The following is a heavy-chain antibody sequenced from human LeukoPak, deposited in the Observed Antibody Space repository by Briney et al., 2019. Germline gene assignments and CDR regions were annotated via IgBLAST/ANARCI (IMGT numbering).Heavy chain of an antibody. V-gene: IGHV4-31*03. CDR2: IYYSGST. CDR1: GGSISSGGYY. J-gene: IGHJ4*02. CDR3: ARDSPDYFDY. Sequence: SETLSLTCTVSGGSISSGGYYWSWIRQHPGKGLEWIGYIYYSGSTYYNPSLKSRVTMSVDTSKNQFSLKLSSVTAADTAVYYCARDSPDYFDYWGQGTLVTVSS.